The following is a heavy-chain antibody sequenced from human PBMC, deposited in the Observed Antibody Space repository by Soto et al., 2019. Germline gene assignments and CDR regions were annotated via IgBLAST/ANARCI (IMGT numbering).Heavy chain of an antibody. Sequence: PGGSLRLSCVVSGFTFSSYAMNWVRQAPGKGLEWVSSISVSGDVTYHADSVKGRFTISRDNSKSTLFLLMNSLGADDTAVYYCAQGYSGSNWYHLDFWGQGTLVTASS. CDR2: ISVSGDVT. J-gene: IGHJ4*02. CDR1: GFTFSSYA. D-gene: IGHD3-10*01. V-gene: IGHV3-23*01. CDR3: AQGYSGSNWYHLDF.